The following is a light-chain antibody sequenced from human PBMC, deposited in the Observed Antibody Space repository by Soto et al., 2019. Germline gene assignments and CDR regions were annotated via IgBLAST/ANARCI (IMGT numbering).Light chain of an antibody. V-gene: IGKV3-15*01. CDR3: QKYNNWPKM. CDR2: RAS. J-gene: IGKJ1*01. CDR1: QSVSGN. Sequence: EIVMTQSPATLSVSPGERATLSCRASQSVSGNLAWYQQKPGQAPRLLIYRASTRATGIPARFSGSGSGTEFTLTISSLQSKDFAVYYCQKYNNWPKMFGQGTKVEIK.